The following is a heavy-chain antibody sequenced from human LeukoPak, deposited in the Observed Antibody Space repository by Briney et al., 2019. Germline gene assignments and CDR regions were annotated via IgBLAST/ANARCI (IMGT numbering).Heavy chain of an antibody. D-gene: IGHD3-22*01. CDR1: GFTFSSYG. CDR3: ARDFDYYDSSGYDAPLDV. Sequence: GGSLRLSCAASGFTFSSYGMHWVRQVPGKGLEWVAVIWYDGSNKYHADSVKGRFTISRDNSKNTLHLQMNSLRAEDTAVYSCARDFDYYDSSGYDAPLDVWGQGTTVTVSS. CDR2: IWYDGSNK. J-gene: IGHJ6*02. V-gene: IGHV3-33*01.